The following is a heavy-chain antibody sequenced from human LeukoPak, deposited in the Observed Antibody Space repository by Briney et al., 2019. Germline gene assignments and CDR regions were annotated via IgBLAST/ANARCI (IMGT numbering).Heavy chain of an antibody. Sequence: GGSLRLSCAASGFTFSSYWMHWVRQAPGKGLVWVSGISPSGGTTYYADSLKGRFSISRDNSKNTVYLQMNSLRADDTAVYYCARDLSWGAFIWGQGTMVTVSS. J-gene: IGHJ3*02. CDR1: GFTFSSYW. D-gene: IGHD3-16*01. V-gene: IGHV3-23*01. CDR3: ARDLSWGAFI. CDR2: ISPSGGTT.